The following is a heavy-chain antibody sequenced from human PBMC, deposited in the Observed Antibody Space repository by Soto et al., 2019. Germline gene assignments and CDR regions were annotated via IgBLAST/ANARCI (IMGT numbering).Heavy chain of an antibody. J-gene: IGHJ4*02. D-gene: IGHD5-18*01. Sequence: EVQLVESGGGLVQPGGSLRRSCAASGVTVSSNYMSWFRQAPGKGLEWVSVIYSGGSTYYADSVNGRFTISRDNSKNTLYLQMNSLRAEDTAVYYCARHGYNYGGGYFDYWGQGTLVTVSS. V-gene: IGHV3-66*04. CDR2: IYSGGST. CDR3: ARHGYNYGGGYFDY. CDR1: GVTVSSNY.